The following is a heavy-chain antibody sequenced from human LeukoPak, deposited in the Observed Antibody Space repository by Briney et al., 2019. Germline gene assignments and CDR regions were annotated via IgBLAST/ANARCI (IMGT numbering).Heavy chain of an antibody. V-gene: IGHV1-18*01. D-gene: IGHD3-16*02. CDR2: ISAYNGNT. Sequence: ASVKVSCKASGHTFTSYGISWVRQAPGQGLEWMGWISAYNGNTNYAQKLQGRVTMTTDTSTSTAYMELRSLRSDDTAVYYCARVERIYDYVWGSYRYYGMDVWGQVTTVTVSS. CDR3: ARVERIYDYVWGSYRYYGMDV. J-gene: IGHJ6*02. CDR1: GHTFTSYG.